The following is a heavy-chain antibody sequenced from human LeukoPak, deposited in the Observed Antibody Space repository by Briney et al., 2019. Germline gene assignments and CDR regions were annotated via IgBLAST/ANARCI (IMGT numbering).Heavy chain of an antibody. Sequence: GGSLRLSCAASGFTFNNYNMNWVRQAPGKGLEWVSSISSISSSYIYYADSVRGRFTISRDNAKNSLYLQMNGLRAEDTAVYYCARDWAVPAAITAFDIWGQGTMVTVSS. V-gene: IGHV3-21*01. CDR1: GFTFNNYN. D-gene: IGHD2-2*01. CDR2: ISSISSSYI. J-gene: IGHJ3*02. CDR3: ARDWAVPAAITAFDI.